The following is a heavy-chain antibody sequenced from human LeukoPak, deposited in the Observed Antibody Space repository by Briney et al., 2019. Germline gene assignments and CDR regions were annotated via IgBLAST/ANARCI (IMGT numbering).Heavy chain of an antibody. CDR1: GFTFSRYW. Sequence: GGSLRLSCAASGFTFSRYWMSWVRQAPGKGLEWVANIKQDGSEKYYVDSVKGRFTISRDNAKNSLYLQMNSLRAEDTAVYCCAREGCSSTSCYYASSSLRYGMDVWGQGTTVTVSS. CDR2: IKQDGSEK. V-gene: IGHV3-7*01. CDR3: AREGCSSTSCYYASSSLRYGMDV. J-gene: IGHJ6*02. D-gene: IGHD2-2*01.